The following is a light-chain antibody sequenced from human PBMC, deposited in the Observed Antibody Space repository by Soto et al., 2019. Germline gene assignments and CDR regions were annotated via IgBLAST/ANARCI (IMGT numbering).Light chain of an antibody. Sequence: DVVMTQSPDSLALSLGERATINCKSSQSLLSSSDNRNYLAWFQQKVGQPTKLLILWASTRESGVPDRFSASGSATDFPLTINSLQAEDVAVYYCQTYYRVPLTFGGGTKVELK. V-gene: IGKV4-1*01. CDR2: WAS. CDR3: QTYYRVPLT. J-gene: IGKJ4*01. CDR1: QSLLSSSDNRNY.